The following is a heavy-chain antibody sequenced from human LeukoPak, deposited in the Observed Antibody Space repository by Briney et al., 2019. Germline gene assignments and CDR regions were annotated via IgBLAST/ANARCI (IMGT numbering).Heavy chain of an antibody. CDR2: IYPKNDKT. CDR1: GYIFTSYD. D-gene: IGHD6-19*01. J-gene: IGHJ4*02. CDR3: ARKLSGYSSGWYPDY. V-gene: IGHV1-8*01. Sequence: GASVKVSCKASGYIFTSYDINCVRQAPGQGLEWVGWIYPKNDKTGYAEKFQGRVTMTTDMSTNTAFMEMKNLTSDDTAVYFCARKLSGYSSGWYPDYWGQGTLVIVSS.